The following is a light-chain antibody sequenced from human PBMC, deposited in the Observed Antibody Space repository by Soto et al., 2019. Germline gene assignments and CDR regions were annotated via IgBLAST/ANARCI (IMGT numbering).Light chain of an antibody. Sequence: LAQPASVSGSPGQSITISCTGTGTDVGAYNYVAWYQQHPGKAPKLIIYEVTNRPSGVSYRFSASKSGNTASLTISGLHSEDEADYYCISYTGKSASYVFGTGTKVTVL. V-gene: IGLV2-14*01. CDR1: GTDVGAYNY. J-gene: IGLJ1*01. CDR2: EVT. CDR3: ISYTGKSASYV.